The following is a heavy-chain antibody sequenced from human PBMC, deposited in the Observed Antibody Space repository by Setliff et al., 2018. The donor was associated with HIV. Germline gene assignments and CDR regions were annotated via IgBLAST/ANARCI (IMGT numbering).Heavy chain of an antibody. Sequence: ASVMVSCKASGYTLSTYALYWVRQAPGQRLEWMGWINSDNGNTKFSQKFQGRLTITADTTASTAYMVLSSLTSEDTAVYYCARGGAREYQLLYNYFDPWGQGTLVTVSS. CDR3: ARGGAREYQLLYNYFDP. D-gene: IGHD2-2*01. CDR2: INSDNGNT. J-gene: IGHJ5*02. V-gene: IGHV1-3*01. CDR1: GYTLSTYA.